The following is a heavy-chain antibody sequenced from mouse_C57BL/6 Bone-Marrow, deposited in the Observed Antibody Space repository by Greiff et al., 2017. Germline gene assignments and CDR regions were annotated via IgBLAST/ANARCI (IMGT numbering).Heavy chain of an antibody. CDR2: ISDGGSYT. D-gene: IGHD1-1*01. CDR3: ARDRGTTVVTLYWYFDV. V-gene: IGHV5-4*01. J-gene: IGHJ1*03. Sequence: EVKVEESGGGLVKPGGSLKLSCAASGFTFSSYAMSWVRQTPEKRLEWVATISDGGSYTYYPDNVKGRFTISRDNAKNNLYLQMSHLKSEDTAMYYCARDRGTTVVTLYWYFDVWGTGTTVTVSS. CDR1: GFTFSSYA.